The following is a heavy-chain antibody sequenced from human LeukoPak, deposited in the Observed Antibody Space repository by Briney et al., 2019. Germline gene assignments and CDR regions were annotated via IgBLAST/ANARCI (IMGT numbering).Heavy chain of an antibody. CDR3: ARGLCTNGVCYTPSQFDY. Sequence: ASVKVSCKASGYTFTSYGISWVRQAPGQGLEWMGWISAYNGNTNYAQKLQGRVTMTTDTSTSTAYMELRSLRADDTAVYYCARGLCTNGVCYTPSQFDYWGQGTLVTVSS. V-gene: IGHV1-18*01. J-gene: IGHJ4*02. CDR1: GYTFTSYG. D-gene: IGHD2-8*01. CDR2: ISAYNGNT.